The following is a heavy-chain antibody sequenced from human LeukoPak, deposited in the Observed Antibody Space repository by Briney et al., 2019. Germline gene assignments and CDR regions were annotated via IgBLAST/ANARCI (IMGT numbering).Heavy chain of an antibody. Sequence: PAGTLRLSCAASGVTFSSYSMSWVRQAPGKGLEWVSAISGSGGSTYYADSVKGRFTIARENSKNTLYLQMNSLRAEDTAVYFCAKVPPAPYCGYYYWLFEYWGQGTLVTVSS. V-gene: IGHV3-23*01. CDR3: AKVPPAPYCGYYYWLFEY. J-gene: IGHJ4*02. CDR2: ISGSGGST. D-gene: IGHD3-22*01. CDR1: GVTFSSYS.